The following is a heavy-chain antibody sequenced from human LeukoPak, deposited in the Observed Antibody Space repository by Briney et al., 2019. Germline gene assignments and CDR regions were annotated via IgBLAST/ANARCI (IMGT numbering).Heavy chain of an antibody. CDR1: GFTFSSYS. CDR2: ISSSSSYI. V-gene: IGHV3-21*01. J-gene: IGHJ3*02. CDR3: AREFHSSGHAGTFDI. Sequence: GGSLRLSCAASGFTFSSYSMNWVRQTPGKGLEWVSSISSSSSYIYYADSVKGRFTISRDNAKNSLYLQMNSLRAEDTAVYYCAREFHSSGHAGTFDIWGQGTMVTVSS. D-gene: IGHD3-22*01.